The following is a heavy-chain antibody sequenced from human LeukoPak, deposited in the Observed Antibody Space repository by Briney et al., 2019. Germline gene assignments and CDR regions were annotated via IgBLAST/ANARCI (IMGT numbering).Heavy chain of an antibody. D-gene: IGHD6-19*01. CDR2: INHSGST. CDR1: GGSISSRNW. V-gene: IGHV4-4*02. J-gene: IGHJ4*02. CDR3: ARESRIAVAGHFDY. Sequence: SETLSLTCAVSGGSISSRNWWSWVRQPPGKGLEWIGEINHSGSTNYNPSLKSRVTISVDTSKNQFSLKLSSVTAADTAVYYCARESRIAVAGHFDYWGQGTLVTVSS.